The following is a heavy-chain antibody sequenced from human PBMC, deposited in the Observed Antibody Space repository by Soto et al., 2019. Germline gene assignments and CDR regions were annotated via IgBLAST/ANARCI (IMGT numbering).Heavy chain of an antibody. CDR2: VYYTEST. Sequence: SETLSLTCTVSGGSVISDYWNWIRQAPGKGLEWIGYVYYTESTYYNPSLKSRVTISVDTSKNQFSLKLSSVTAADTAVYYCARETIGYYDILNGFDYWGQGTLVTVSS. J-gene: IGHJ4*02. D-gene: IGHD3-9*01. V-gene: IGHV4-59*06. CDR1: GGSVISDY. CDR3: ARETIGYYDILNGFDY.